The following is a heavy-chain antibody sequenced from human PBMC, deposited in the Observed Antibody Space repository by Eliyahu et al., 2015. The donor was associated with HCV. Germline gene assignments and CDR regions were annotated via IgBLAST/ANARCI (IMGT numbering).Heavy chain of an antibody. CDR2: ISGSGGST. D-gene: IGHD3-22*01. CDR1: GFTFXSYA. Sequence: EVQLLESGGGLVQPGGSLRLSCAASGFTFXSYAMSWVRQAPGKGLEWVSAISGSGGSTYYADSVKGRFTISRDNSKNTXYLQMNSLRAEDTAVYYCAKQYYYDSTIVYFDYWGQGTLVTVSS. CDR3: AKQYYYDSTIVYFDY. V-gene: IGHV3-23*01. J-gene: IGHJ4*02.